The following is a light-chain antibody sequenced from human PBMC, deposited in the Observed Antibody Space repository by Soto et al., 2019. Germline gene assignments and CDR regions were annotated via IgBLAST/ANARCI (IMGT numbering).Light chain of an antibody. CDR1: QSVSSDY. CDR2: GAS. CDR3: QHYDNTPPSVT. V-gene: IGKV3-20*01. J-gene: IGKJ3*01. Sequence: EIVLTQSPDTLSLSPGERATLSCRASQSVSSDYLVWYQQKPGLPPRLLIYGASRRATGIPDRFSGSGSGTDFTLTLGRLEPEDSAVYYGQHYDNTPPSVTFGPGTKVDIK.